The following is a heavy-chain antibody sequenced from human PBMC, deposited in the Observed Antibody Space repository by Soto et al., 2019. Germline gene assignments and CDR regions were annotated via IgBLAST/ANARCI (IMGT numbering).Heavy chain of an antibody. J-gene: IGHJ6*02. CDR2: IIPIFGTA. CDR3: ARALGVVVPAAISYGMDV. Sequence: QVQLVQSGAEVKKPGSSVKVSCKASGGTFSSYAISWVRQAPGQGLEWMGGIIPIFGTANYAQKFQGRVMITADESTSTAYMERSSVRSEDTAVYYCARALGVVVPAAISYGMDVWGQGTTVTVSS. CDR1: GGTFSSYA. D-gene: IGHD2-2*02. V-gene: IGHV1-69*01.